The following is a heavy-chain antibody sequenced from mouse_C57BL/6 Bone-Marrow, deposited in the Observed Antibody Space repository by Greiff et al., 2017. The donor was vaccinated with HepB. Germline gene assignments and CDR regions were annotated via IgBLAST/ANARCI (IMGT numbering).Heavy chain of an antibody. CDR3: ARVDGYYGGFAY. D-gene: IGHD2-3*01. CDR1: GFTFSDYY. J-gene: IGHJ3*01. Sequence: DVKLVESEGGLVQPGSSMKLSCTASGFTFSDYYMAWVRQVPEKGLEWVANINYDGSSTYYLDSLKSRFIISRDNAKNILYLQMSSLKSEDTATYYCARVDGYYGGFAYWGQGTLVTVSA. CDR2: INYDGSST. V-gene: IGHV5-16*01.